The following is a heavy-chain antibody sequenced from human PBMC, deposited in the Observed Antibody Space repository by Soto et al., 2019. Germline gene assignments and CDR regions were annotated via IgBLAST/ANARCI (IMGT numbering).Heavy chain of an antibody. Sequence: ASVKVFCKASGYTFTDYYVHWLRQAPGQGLEWMGWINPKSGVTHYAQKFQGWVTLTRDTSVSTAYMELNRLKSDDTAVFFCARGLSGWSPFDVWGQGTLVTVSS. CDR3: ARGLSGWSPFDV. CDR1: GYTFTDYY. V-gene: IGHV1-2*04. J-gene: IGHJ4*02. CDR2: INPKSGVT. D-gene: IGHD6-19*01.